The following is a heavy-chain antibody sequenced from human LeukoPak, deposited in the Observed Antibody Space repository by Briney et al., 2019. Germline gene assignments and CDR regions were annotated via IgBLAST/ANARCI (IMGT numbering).Heavy chain of an antibody. CDR1: GFTFSSYA. J-gene: IGHJ4*02. V-gene: IGHV3-23*01. Sequence: GGSLRFSCAASGFTFSSYAISWVRQAPGKGLEWVSGLSGSGAATYYADAVKGRFTISRDNSKNMVYLEMNSVRVEDSAVYYCAKRSVSGAVSPRFGYFDYWGQGTLVTVSS. CDR3: AKRSVSGAVSPRFGYFDY. D-gene: IGHD3-3*01. CDR2: LSGSGAAT.